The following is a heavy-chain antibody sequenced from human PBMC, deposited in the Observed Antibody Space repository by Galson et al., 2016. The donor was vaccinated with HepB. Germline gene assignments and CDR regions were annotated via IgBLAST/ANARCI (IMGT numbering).Heavy chain of an antibody. J-gene: IGHJ4*02. CDR2: AKNKVYNYAT. Sequence: SLRLSCAASGFTFSDHFMDWVRQTPGKGLEWVGRAKNKVYNYATEYAASVKGRLTISRGESKNSLYLQMNSLKTEDTAVYYCARGTAVGAALDHWGQGTLVTVSA. D-gene: IGHD6-19*01. CDR3: ARGTAVGAALDH. CDR1: GFTFSDHF. V-gene: IGHV3-72*01.